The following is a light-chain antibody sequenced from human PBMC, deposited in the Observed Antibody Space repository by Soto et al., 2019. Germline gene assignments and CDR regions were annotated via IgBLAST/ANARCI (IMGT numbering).Light chain of an antibody. J-gene: IGKJ4*01. CDR3: QQVYVYPST. CDR2: AAS. V-gene: IGKV1-9*01. CDR1: QGISSY. Sequence: IQLTQSPSSLSASVGDRVTITCRASQGISSYLGWCQQKPGKAPNLLIYAASTLQSGVPSRFSGGGSGTDFTLTISSLQPEDFATYYCQQVYVYPSTFGGGTNVDI.